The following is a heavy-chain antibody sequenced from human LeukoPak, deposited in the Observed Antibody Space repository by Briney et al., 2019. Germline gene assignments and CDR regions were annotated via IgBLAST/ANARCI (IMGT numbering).Heavy chain of an antibody. CDR2: IKPDGSDK. CDR1: GFTFSSSW. D-gene: IGHD6-19*01. V-gene: IGHV3-7*01. J-gene: IGHJ4*02. Sequence: GGSLRLSCEASGFTFSSSWMSWIRQAPEKGLEWVANIKPDGSDKHYVDSVKGRFTISRDNAKDTVYLQMNSLRAEDTAVYYCARVSIGWYSFDYWGQGTLVTVSS. CDR3: ARVSIGWYSFDY.